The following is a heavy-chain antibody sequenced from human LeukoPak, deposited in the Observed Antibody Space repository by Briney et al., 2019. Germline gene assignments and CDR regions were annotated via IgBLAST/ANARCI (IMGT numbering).Heavy chain of an antibody. D-gene: IGHD3-10*01. CDR1: GGSVTTSSYY. Sequence: PSETLSLTCTVSGGSVTTSSYYWGWIRQPPGKGLEWIGSISHSGSAFYNPSLKSRVSISVDTSKNQFTLRVTSVTAADTALYYCARRSLREAYNRFDPWGQGTLVTVSS. CDR3: ARRSLREAYNRFDP. J-gene: IGHJ5*02. V-gene: IGHV4-39*01. CDR2: ISHSGSA.